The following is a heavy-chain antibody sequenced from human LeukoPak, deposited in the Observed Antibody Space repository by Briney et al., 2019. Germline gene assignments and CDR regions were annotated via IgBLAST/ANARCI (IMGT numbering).Heavy chain of an antibody. CDR3: ARIDDILSGSGWFDP. D-gene: IGHD3-9*01. Sequence: GASVKVSCKASGCTFSSYAISWVRQAPGQGLEWMGGIIPIFGTANYAQKFQGRVTITADESTSTAYMELSSLRSEDTAVYYCARIDDILSGSGWFDPWGQGTLVSVSS. CDR2: IIPIFGTA. CDR1: GCTFSSYA. V-gene: IGHV1-69*13. J-gene: IGHJ5*02.